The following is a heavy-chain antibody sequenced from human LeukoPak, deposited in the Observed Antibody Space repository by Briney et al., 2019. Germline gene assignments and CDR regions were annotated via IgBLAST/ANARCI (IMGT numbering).Heavy chain of an antibody. J-gene: IGHJ3*02. CDR1: GGSFSGYY. CDR3: ARAEYSSSSGAFDI. D-gene: IGHD6-6*01. V-gene: IGHV4-34*01. CDR2: INHSGST. Sequence: SETLSLTCAVYGGSFSGYYWSWIRQPPGKGLEWIGEINHSGSTNYNPSLKSRVTISVDTSKNQFSLKLSSVTAADTAVYYCARAEYSSSSGAFDIWGQGTMVTVFS.